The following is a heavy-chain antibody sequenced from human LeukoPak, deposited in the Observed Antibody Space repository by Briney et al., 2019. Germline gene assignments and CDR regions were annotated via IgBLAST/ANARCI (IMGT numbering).Heavy chain of an antibody. CDR2: INPSTGVT. V-gene: IGHV1-2*02. D-gene: IGHD4-17*01. J-gene: IGHJ5*02. Sequence: ASVKVSCKASGYTFTGYYIHWVRQAPGQGLEWMGWINPSTGVTLYAQKFQGRVTMASDTSISTASMDLTSLKSDDTAVYYCARASVNWFDPWGQGTLVTVSS. CDR1: GYTFTGYY. CDR3: ARASVNWFDP.